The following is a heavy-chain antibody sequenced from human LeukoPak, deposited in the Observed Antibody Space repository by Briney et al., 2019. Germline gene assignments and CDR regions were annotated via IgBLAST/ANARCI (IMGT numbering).Heavy chain of an antibody. J-gene: IGHJ5*02. D-gene: IGHD6-6*01. CDR1: GFSFSNFW. V-gene: IGHV3-7*01. Sequence: GGSLRLSCAASGFSFSNFWMSWVRQAPGKGLEWVANIKPDGSATNYVDSVKGRFTISRDNAKDSLDLQMNSLRAEDTAVFYCARGGGSSSWGQGTLVTVSS. CDR3: ARGGGSSS. CDR2: IKPDGSAT.